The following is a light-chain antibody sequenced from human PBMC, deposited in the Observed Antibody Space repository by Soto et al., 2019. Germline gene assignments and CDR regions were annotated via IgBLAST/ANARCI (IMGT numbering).Light chain of an antibody. V-gene: IGKV1-5*01. Sequence: DIQMTQSPSTLSASVGDRVTITCRASQSIGNWLAWYQQKPGKAPKLLIYHASSLESGVTSRFSGSGSGTEFTLTINSLQPDDFATYYCQQYSGHTWTFGPGTRVEIK. J-gene: IGKJ1*01. CDR2: HAS. CDR1: QSIGNW. CDR3: QQYSGHTWT.